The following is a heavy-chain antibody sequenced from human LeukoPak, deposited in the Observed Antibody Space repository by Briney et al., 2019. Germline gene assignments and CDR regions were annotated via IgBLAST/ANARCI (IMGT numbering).Heavy chain of an antibody. CDR1: VDSITSRAYY. CDR2: IYHSGST. J-gene: IGHJ6*04. V-gene: IGHV4-31*03. D-gene: IGHD3-16*01. CDR3: ARDLFVGGLDV. Sequence: SQTLSLTCTVSVDSITSRAYYWSWIRQHRGTGLEWIGYIYHSGSTYYNPSLMTRVIMSVDTSKNQFSLKLTSVTAADTAVYYCARDLFVGGLDVWGKGTTVTVSS.